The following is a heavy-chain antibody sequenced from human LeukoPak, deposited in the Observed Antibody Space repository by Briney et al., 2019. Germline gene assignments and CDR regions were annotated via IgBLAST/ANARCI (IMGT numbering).Heavy chain of an antibody. CDR2: IRYDGSNK. J-gene: IGHJ4*02. V-gene: IGHV3-30*02. Sequence: GGSLRLSCAASGFSFSSYWMSWVRQAPGKGLEWVAFIRYDGSNKYYADSVKGRFTISRDNSKNTLYLQMNSLRAEDTAVYYCAKDSFTPDYDILTGNTGYWGQGTLVTVSS. CDR1: GFSFSSYW. D-gene: IGHD3-9*01. CDR3: AKDSFTPDYDILTGNTGY.